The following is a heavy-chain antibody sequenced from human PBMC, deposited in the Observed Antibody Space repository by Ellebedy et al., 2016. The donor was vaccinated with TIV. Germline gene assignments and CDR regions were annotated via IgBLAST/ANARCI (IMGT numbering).Heavy chain of an antibody. CDR2: IYYSGST. J-gene: IGHJ5*02. CDR1: GGSISGTYTSFY. D-gene: IGHD6-19*01. V-gene: IGHV4-61*01. Sequence: GSLRLXXNVSGGSISGTYTSFYWSWIRQPPGKGLEWIGYIYYSGSTKYNPSLRSRVRISVDTSKNQFSLKVSSVTAADTAVYSCARVGPDGVAGTWGWFDPWGQGTQVTVSS. CDR3: ARVGPDGVAGTWGWFDP.